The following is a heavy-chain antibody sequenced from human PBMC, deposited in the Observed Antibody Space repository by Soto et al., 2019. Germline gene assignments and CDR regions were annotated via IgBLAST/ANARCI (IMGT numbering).Heavy chain of an antibody. CDR2: IFSNDDK. V-gene: IGHV2-26*01. CDR3: ALIKYFSRTDCYLASFDP. D-gene: IGHD2-2*01. Sequence: QVTLKESGPVLVKPTETLTLTCTVSGLSLSNGRLGVSWIRQPPGKALEWLAHIFSNDDKSYSTSLRSRLTISKDTSRSQVVLTMTNMDPMDSATYYCALIKYFSRTDCYLASFDPWGQGTLVTVSS. CDR1: GLSLSNGRLG. J-gene: IGHJ5*02.